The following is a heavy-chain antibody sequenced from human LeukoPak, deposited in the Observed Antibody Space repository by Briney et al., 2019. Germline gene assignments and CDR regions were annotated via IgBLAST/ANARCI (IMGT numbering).Heavy chain of an antibody. Sequence: GASVKVSCKASGYTFTSYGISWVRQAPGQGLEWMGWISAYNGNTNYAQKLQGRVTMTTDTSISTAYVDLSRLTSDDTAVYFCARCEIYCINGFCYKEPCDYWGQGTLVTVSS. J-gene: IGHJ4*02. V-gene: IGHV1-18*01. CDR2: ISAYNGNT. CDR1: GYTFTSYG. CDR3: ARCEIYCINGFCYKEPCDY. D-gene: IGHD2-8*01.